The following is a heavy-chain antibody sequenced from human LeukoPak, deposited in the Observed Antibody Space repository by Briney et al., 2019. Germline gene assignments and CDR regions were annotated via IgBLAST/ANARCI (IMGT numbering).Heavy chain of an antibody. Sequence: GGSLRLSCTASGFTLSSYAMSWVRQAPGKGLEWVSLISGNAGSTYYADSVKGRFTISRDITKNTLYLQMNSLRAEDTAVYYCARDHTATVYWGQGTLVTVSS. CDR3: ARDHTATVY. J-gene: IGHJ4*02. D-gene: IGHD5-18*01. V-gene: IGHV3-23*01. CDR2: ISGNAGST. CDR1: GFTLSSYA.